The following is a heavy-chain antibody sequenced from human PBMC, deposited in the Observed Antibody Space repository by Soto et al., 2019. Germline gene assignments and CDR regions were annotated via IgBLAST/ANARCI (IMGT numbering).Heavy chain of an antibody. D-gene: IGHD4-4*01. J-gene: IGHJ5*02. Sequence: PSETLSLTCAVSGDSITSNHRNWIRQPPGRGLEWIGYIYNSGTTKYNTSRKSRVIISVDTSKNQLSLKLSSVTAADTAVYYCARVSMSTVSWWFDPWGQGTMVTVSS. V-gene: IGHV4-59*01. CDR1: GDSITSNH. CDR2: IYNSGTT. CDR3: ARVSMSTVSWWFDP.